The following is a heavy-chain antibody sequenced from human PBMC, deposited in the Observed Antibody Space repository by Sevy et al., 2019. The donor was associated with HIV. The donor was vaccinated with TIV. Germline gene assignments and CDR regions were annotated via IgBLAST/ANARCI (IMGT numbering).Heavy chain of an antibody. CDR2: IIPTFDTA. V-gene: IGHV1-69*01. CDR1: GDTLRKHA. CDR3: ARAGENLYYSYYDY. D-gene: IGHD3-10*01. Sequence: ASVKVSCKASGDTLRKHAISWVRQAPGKGLEWMGGIIPTFDTANFPRKFQDRVTITADECTSTVYMELSSLRSEDTAVYYCARAGENLYYSYYDYWGQGTLVTVSS. J-gene: IGHJ4*02.